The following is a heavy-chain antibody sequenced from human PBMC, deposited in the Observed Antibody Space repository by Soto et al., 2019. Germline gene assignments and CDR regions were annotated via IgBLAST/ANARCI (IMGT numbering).Heavy chain of an antibody. J-gene: IGHJ4*02. D-gene: IGHD4-17*01. CDR2: ISSEGRLS. CDR3: ASEGVTITGYFDN. Sequence: QIQLLPSGGGAVRPGGSLSLSSATSSISFSVYSMHWFRHTPDRGMEWVAVISSEGRLSFYADSVQGRFTISRDNSQNTLYLQMNSLRDEDAAVYFCASEGVTITGYFDNWGQGIGVTVAA. CDR1: SISFSVYS. V-gene: IGHV3-30*14.